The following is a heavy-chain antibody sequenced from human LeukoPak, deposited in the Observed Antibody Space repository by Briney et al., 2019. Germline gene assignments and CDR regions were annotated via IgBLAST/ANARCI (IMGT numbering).Heavy chain of an antibody. Sequence: PSETLSLACAVSGGPFSGYFWSWIRQSSGKGLEWIGEIHNSGTTNYNPSLNSRVTISEDTSKNQFYLNLSSVTAADTAVYYCARRYYYNLGSFPFDFWGQGTLVTVSS. CDR3: ARRYYYNLGSFPFDF. V-gene: IGHV4-34*01. CDR2: IHNSGTT. CDR1: GGPFSGYF. J-gene: IGHJ4*02. D-gene: IGHD3-10*01.